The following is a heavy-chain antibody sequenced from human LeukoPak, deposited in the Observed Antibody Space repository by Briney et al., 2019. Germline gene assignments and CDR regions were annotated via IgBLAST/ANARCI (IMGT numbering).Heavy chain of an antibody. CDR1: GGSXSXXGYY. CDR3: ARKASRGYSYGYGAEGGYYFDY. J-gene: IGHJ4*02. V-gene: IGHV4-61*08. D-gene: IGHD5-18*01. CDR2: IYYSGST. Sequence: ETXSLTCTVSGGSXSXXGYYWSWSRQPXGKXXEWXGYIYYSGSTNYNPSLKSRVTISVATSKNQFSLKLSSVTAADTAVYYCARKASRGYSYGYGAEGGYYFDYWGQGTLVTVSS.